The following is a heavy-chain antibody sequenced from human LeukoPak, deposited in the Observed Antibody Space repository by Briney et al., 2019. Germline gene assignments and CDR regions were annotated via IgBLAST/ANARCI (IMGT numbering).Heavy chain of an antibody. J-gene: IGHJ3*02. D-gene: IGHD6-13*01. Sequence: TPSETLSLTCAVYGGSFSGYYWSWIRQPPGKGLEWIGEINHSGSTNYNPSLKSRVTISVDTSKNQFSLKLSSVTAADTAVYYCARRQQLVLWAFDIWGQGTMVTVSS. CDR2: INHSGST. V-gene: IGHV4-34*01. CDR3: ARRQQLVLWAFDI. CDR1: GGSFSGYY.